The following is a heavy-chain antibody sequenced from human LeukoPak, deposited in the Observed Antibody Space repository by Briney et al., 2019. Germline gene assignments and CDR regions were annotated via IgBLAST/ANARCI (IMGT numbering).Heavy chain of an antibody. CDR1: GFTFTRNA. CDR2: VSHDGSRR. CDR3: ARDRGGSYLPLFDL. V-gene: IGHV3-30*04. J-gene: IGHJ5*02. Sequence: PGGSLRLSCAASGFTFTRNAMHWIRQAPGKGLEWVAVVSHDGSRRYYADSVKDRFTISRDNSKNTLDLQMNTLRTEDTAVYFCARDRGGSYLPLFDLWGQGTLVTVSS. D-gene: IGHD1-26*01.